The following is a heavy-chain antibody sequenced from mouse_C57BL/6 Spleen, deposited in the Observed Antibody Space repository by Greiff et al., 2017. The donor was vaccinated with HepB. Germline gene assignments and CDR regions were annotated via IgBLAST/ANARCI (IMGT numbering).Heavy chain of an antibody. CDR3: ARDPDDYGSRGWYFDV. Sequence: EVQGVESGGGLVKPGGSLKLSCAASGFTFSSYAMSWVRQTPEKRLEWVATISDGGSYTYYPDNVKGRFTISRDNAKNNLYLQMSHMKSEDTAMYYCARDPDDYGSRGWYFDVWGTGTTVTVSS. D-gene: IGHD1-1*01. CDR2: ISDGGSYT. J-gene: IGHJ1*03. V-gene: IGHV5-4*01. CDR1: GFTFSSYA.